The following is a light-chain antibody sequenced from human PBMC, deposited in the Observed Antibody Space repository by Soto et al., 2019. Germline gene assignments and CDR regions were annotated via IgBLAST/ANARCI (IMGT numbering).Light chain of an antibody. CDR2: EVS. CDR1: SSDVGGYNY. Sequence: QSALTQPPSASGSPGQSVTISCTGTSSDVGGYNYVSWYQHHPGKAPKLLIYEVSKRPSGVPGRFSGSKSANTASLTVSGLQAVDEADYFCSSYAGDYNLYVFGTGTKAPS. V-gene: IGLV2-8*01. CDR3: SSYAGDYNLYV. J-gene: IGLJ1*01.